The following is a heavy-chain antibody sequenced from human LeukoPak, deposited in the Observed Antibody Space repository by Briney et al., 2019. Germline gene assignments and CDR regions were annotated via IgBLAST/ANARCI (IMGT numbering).Heavy chain of an antibody. Sequence: SGGSLRLSCAASGFTFSDFHMTWIRQAPGKGLEWVSFISNSGSDIYYEDSVKGRFTISRDTSKNTLYLQMNGLRAEDTAVYYCARLGDYSNKDWGQGTLVTVSS. V-gene: IGHV3-11*01. D-gene: IGHD4-11*01. CDR3: ARLGDYSNKD. CDR2: ISNSGSDI. J-gene: IGHJ4*02. CDR1: GFTFSDFH.